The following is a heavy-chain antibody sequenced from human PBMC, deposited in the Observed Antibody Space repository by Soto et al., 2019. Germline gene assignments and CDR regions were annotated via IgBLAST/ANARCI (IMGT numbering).Heavy chain of an antibody. Sequence: QVQLVQSGAEVKKPGASVKVSCKASGYTFTSYYMHWVRQAPGQGLEWMGIINPSGGSTSYAQKFQGRVTMTRDTSTSTVYMALSSLRYEDTAVYYCARDRRSGSYYDCWGQGTLVTVSS. CDR1: GYTFTSYY. D-gene: IGHD1-26*01. CDR3: ARDRRSGSYYDC. J-gene: IGHJ4*02. CDR2: INPSGGST. V-gene: IGHV1-46*01.